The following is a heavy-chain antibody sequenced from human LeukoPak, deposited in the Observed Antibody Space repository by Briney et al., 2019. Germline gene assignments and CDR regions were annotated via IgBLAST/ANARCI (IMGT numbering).Heavy chain of an antibody. CDR1: GFTFSSYG. V-gene: IGHV3-30*18. Sequence: PGGSLRLSCAAAGFTFSSYGMHWVRQAPGKGLEWVAVISYDGSNKYYADSVKGRFTFSRDNSKNTLYLQMNSPRADDTAVYYCAKSISGGFLYYFYGMDVWGQGTTVTVSS. CDR3: AKSISGGFLYYFYGMDV. J-gene: IGHJ6*02. D-gene: IGHD4-23*01. CDR2: ISYDGSNK.